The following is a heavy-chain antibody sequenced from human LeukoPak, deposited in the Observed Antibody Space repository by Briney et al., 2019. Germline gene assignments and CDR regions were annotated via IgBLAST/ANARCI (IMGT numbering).Heavy chain of an antibody. Sequence: SETLSLTCTVSGGSISSYYWSWIRQPPGKGLEWIGYIYYSGSTNYNPSLKSRVTISVDTSKNQFSLKLSSVTAADTAVYYCARIEDYGGNSVDYWGQGTLVTVSS. CDR1: GGSISSYY. J-gene: IGHJ4*02. CDR2: IYYSGST. CDR3: ARIEDYGGNSVDY. V-gene: IGHV4-59*01. D-gene: IGHD4-23*01.